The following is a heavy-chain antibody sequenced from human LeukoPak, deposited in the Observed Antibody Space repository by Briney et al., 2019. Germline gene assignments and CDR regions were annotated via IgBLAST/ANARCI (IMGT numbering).Heavy chain of an antibody. D-gene: IGHD6-19*01. V-gene: IGHV6-1*01. J-gene: IGHJ4*02. CDR2: TYYRSKWYN. CDR3: ARAHIQGYSSGRPFDY. Sequence: SQTLSLTCAISGDSVSSNIAAWNCIRQSRSGGLEWLGRTYYRSKWYNDYAVSVKSRITINPDTSKNQFSLQLNSVTPEDTAVYYCARAHIQGYSSGRPFDYWGQGTLVTVSS. CDR1: GDSVSSNIAA.